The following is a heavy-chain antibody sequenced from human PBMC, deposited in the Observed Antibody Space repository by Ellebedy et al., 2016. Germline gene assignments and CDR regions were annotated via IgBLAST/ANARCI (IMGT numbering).Heavy chain of an antibody. Sequence: SETLSLXXTVSGGSISSYYWSWIRQPPGKGLEWIGYIYYSGSTNYNPSLKSRVTISVDTSKNQFSLKLSSVTAADTAVYYCARQGPYYYYYYMDVWGKGTTVTVSS. CDR3: ARQGPYYYYYYMDV. CDR2: IYYSGST. V-gene: IGHV4-59*01. J-gene: IGHJ6*03. CDR1: GGSISSYY.